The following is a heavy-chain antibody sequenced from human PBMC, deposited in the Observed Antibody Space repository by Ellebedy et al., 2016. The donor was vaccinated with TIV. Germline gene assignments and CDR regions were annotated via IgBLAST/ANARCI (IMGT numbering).Heavy chain of an antibody. Sequence: GESLKISCAASGLTFSSYDMHWVRQATGKGLEWVSAIGAGDDTYYADSVKGRFTISRDNSKNTLYLQMNSLRVEDTAVYYCARGSSGRTNAFDIWGQGTMVTVSS. D-gene: IGHD6-19*01. V-gene: IGHV3-13*01. CDR2: IGAGDDT. CDR3: ARGSSGRTNAFDI. CDR1: GLTFSSYD. J-gene: IGHJ3*02.